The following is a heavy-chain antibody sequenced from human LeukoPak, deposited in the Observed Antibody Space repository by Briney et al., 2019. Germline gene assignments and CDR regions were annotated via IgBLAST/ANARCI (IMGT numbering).Heavy chain of an antibody. CDR3: TRAPSLSWFDP. Sequence: GGSLRLSCAASGFTFSSAWMSWVRQAPGKGLEWVGFIRSKTHGGTTEYAASVKGRFIISRDDSRSIAYLQMNSLKTEDTAVYYCTRAPSLSWFDPWGQGTLVTVSS. J-gene: IGHJ5*02. CDR2: IRSKTHGGTT. V-gene: IGHV3-49*04. CDR1: GFTFSSAW. D-gene: IGHD3-10*01.